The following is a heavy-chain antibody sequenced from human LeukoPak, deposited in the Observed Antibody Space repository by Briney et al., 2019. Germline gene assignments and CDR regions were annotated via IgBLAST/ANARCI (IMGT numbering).Heavy chain of an antibody. Sequence: ASVKVSCKASGYTFTGYYMHWVRQAPGQGLEWMGWINPNSGGTNYAQKFQGRVTMTRDTSISTAYMELSRLRSDDTAVYYCARRGSYYYYYMDVWSKGTTVTVSS. CDR3: ARRGSYYYYYMDV. CDR1: GYTFTGYY. V-gene: IGHV1-2*02. CDR2: INPNSGGT. D-gene: IGHD3-10*01. J-gene: IGHJ6*03.